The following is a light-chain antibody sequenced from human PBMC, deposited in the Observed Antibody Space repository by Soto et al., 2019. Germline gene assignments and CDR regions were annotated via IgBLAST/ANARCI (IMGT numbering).Light chain of an antibody. Sequence: SLLSKAASGAGSYGPSVAISCNENSRDVGTYTFVSWYRQHPVKAPILIIFDVSSRPSGISNRFSGSKSGNTASLTISGVQAEDAADYYRSSYANTDSVIFRGGTNVTV. CDR2: DVS. CDR3: SSYANTDSVI. V-gene: IGLV2-14*01. J-gene: IGLJ2*01. CDR1: SRDVGTYTF.